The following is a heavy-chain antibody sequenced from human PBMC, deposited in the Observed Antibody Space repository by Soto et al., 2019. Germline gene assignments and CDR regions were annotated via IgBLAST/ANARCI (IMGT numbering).Heavy chain of an antibody. CDR1: GGSISSSSYY. D-gene: IGHD5-12*01. J-gene: IGHJ6*02. Sequence: PSETLSLTCTVSGGSISSSSYYWGWIRQPPGKGLEWIGSIYYSGSTYYNPSLKSRVTISVDTSKNQFSLKLSSVTAADTAVYYCALYSGYEERCMDVWGQGTTVTLSS. CDR2: IYYSGST. V-gene: IGHV4-39*01. CDR3: ALYSGYEERCMDV.